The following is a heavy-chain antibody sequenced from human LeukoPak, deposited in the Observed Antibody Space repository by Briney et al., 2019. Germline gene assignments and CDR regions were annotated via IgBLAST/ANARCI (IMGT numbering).Heavy chain of an antibody. CDR2: IYTSGST. J-gene: IGHJ3*02. V-gene: IGHV4-4*07. CDR1: GGSISSYY. Sequence: PSETLSLTCTVSGGSISSYYWSWIRQPAGKGLEWIGRIYTSGSTNYNPSLKSRVTMSVDTSKNQFSLKLSSVTAADTAVYYCAGEGYGSGSYSPVFDIWGQGTMVTVSS. CDR3: AGEGYGSGSYSPVFDI. D-gene: IGHD3-10*01.